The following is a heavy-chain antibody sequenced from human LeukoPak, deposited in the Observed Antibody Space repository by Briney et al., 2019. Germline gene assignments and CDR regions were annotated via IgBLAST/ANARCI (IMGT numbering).Heavy chain of an antibody. D-gene: IGHD3-10*01. J-gene: IGHJ4*02. CDR1: GFTFSSYS. CDR3: ARAGATVDY. Sequence: GGSLRLSCAASGFTFSSYSMNWVRQAPGKGLEWVSYISSSSSTIYYADSVKGRFTISRDNAKNSLYLQTNSLRAEDTAVYYCARAGATVDYWGQGTLVTVSS. CDR2: ISSSSSTI. V-gene: IGHV3-48*04.